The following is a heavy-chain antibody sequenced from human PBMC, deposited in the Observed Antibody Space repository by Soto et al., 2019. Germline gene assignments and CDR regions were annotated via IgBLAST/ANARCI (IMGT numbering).Heavy chain of an antibody. D-gene: IGHD3-3*01. CDR1: GGSISSGDYS. J-gene: IGHJ5*02. CDR2: IYNSGIT. Sequence: PSETLSLTCTVSGGSISSGDYSWSWVRQSPGKGLEWIGHIYNSGITYYNPSLKSRVVISIDTSRNQFSLRLNSLTAADRAVYFCARGYRVFGLLSRFWSAPGAQGTVVTV. V-gene: IGHV4-30-4*01. CDR3: ARGYRVFGLLSRFWSAP.